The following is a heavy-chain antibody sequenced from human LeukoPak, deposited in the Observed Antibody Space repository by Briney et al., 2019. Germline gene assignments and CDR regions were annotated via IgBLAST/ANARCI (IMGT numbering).Heavy chain of an antibody. CDR2: INHSGST. CDR1: GGSFSGYY. Sequence: PSETLSLTCAVYGGSFSGYYWSWIRQPPGKGLEWIGEINHSGSTNYNPSLKSRVTISVDTSKNQFSLKLSSVTAADTAVYYCASLWFGESILDYWGQGTLVTASS. CDR3: ASLWFGESILDY. V-gene: IGHV4-34*01. J-gene: IGHJ4*02. D-gene: IGHD3-10*01.